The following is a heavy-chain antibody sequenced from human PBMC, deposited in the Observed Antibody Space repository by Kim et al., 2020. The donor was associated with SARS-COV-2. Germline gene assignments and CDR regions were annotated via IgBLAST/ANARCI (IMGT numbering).Heavy chain of an antibody. CDR3: ARDSDGYNFIVN. J-gene: IGHJ4*02. Sequence: SETLSLTCTVSGGSITSSNNYWSWIRQHPAKGLEWIGYVHYSGNSFYNPSLQSRVTISIDTSKNQFSLRLNSVTAADTAVYYCARDSDGYNFIVNWGRGTLVTVSS. D-gene: IGHD5-12*01. CDR2: VHYSGNS. CDR1: GGSITSSNNY. V-gene: IGHV4-31*03.